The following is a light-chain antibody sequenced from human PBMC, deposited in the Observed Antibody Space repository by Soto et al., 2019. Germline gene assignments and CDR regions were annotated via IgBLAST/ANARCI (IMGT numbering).Light chain of an antibody. CDR1: QRISSTF. J-gene: IGKJ1*01. CDR3: QQYGSSGT. CDR2: GAS. V-gene: IGKV3-20*01. Sequence: EIVLTQSPVTLSLSPGESATLSCRASQRISSTFVAWYQQKPGQAPRLLIYGASNRATGIPDRFSGSGSGTDFTLTISRLEPEDFAVYYCQQYGSSGTFGQGTKVDIK.